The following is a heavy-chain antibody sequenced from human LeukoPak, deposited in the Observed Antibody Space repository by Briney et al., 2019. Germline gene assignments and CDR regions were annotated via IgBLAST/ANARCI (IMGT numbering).Heavy chain of an antibody. CDR1: GGSITNTAYY. CDR3: RIVVMPAAAFDY. J-gene: IGHJ4*02. D-gene: IGHD2-2*01. CDR2: VYNSGTI. V-gene: IGHV4-39*07. Sequence: SETLSLTCTVSGGSITNTAYYWGWIRQPPGQGLEWIGGVYNSGTIYYNPSLKSRVTISIDTSNNQFSLNLNSVTAADTAVYYCRIVVMPAAAFDYWGQGALVTVSS.